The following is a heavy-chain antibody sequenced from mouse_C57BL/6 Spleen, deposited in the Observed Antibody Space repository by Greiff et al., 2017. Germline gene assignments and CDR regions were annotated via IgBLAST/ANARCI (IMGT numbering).Heavy chain of an antibody. CDR2: IDPSDSYT. D-gene: IGHD1-1*01. CDR3: ARGNYYGSSTLAY. Sequence: VQLQQPGAELVKPGASVKLSCKASGYTFTSYWMQWVKQRPGQGLEWIGEIDPSDSYTNYNQKFKGKATLTVDTSSSTADMQLSSLTSEDSAVYYCARGNYYGSSTLAYWGQGTLVTVSA. V-gene: IGHV1-50*01. CDR1: GYTFTSYW. J-gene: IGHJ3*01.